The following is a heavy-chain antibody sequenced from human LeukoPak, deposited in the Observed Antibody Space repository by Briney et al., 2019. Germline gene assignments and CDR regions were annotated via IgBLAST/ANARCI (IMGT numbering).Heavy chain of an antibody. V-gene: IGHV1-18*01. D-gene: IGHD3-9*01. CDR1: GFTFTSYD. CDR2: MNPNNGNT. CDR3: ARDHPLPDLRYFDTYFYGMDV. Sequence: ASVKVSCKASGFTFTSYDINWVRQASGQGLEWVGWMNPNNGNTNYAQKLQGRVTMTTDTSTSTAYMELRSLRSDDTAVYYCARDHPLPDLRYFDTYFYGMDVWGQGTTVTVSS. J-gene: IGHJ6*02.